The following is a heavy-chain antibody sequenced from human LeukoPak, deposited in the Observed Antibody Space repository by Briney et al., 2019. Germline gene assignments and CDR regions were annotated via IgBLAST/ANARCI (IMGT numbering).Heavy chain of an antibody. Sequence: PGGSLRLSCAASGFTFSSYAMSWVRQAPGKGLEWVSAISGSGGSTYYADSVKGRFTISRDSSKSILYLQMNSLRAEDTAVYYCAKDAIGTPLCYWGQGTLVTVSS. CDR3: AKDAIGTPLCY. J-gene: IGHJ4*02. V-gene: IGHV3-23*01. CDR2: ISGSGGST. D-gene: IGHD1-1*01. CDR1: GFTFSSYA.